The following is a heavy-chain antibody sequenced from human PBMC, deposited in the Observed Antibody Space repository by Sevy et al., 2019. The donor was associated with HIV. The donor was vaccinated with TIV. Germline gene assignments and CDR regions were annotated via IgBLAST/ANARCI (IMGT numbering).Heavy chain of an antibody. J-gene: IGHJ4*02. CDR1: GHTLNRLG. D-gene: IGHD3-22*01. CDR2: FDPEDGET. Sequence: SSVKVSCKVYGHTLNRLGIHWVRQAPGKGLEWMGSFDPEDGETFQAQKFQGRVTMTEDTSTDTAYMELSNLRSEDTAVYYCATTKDYYENSGDPFDYWGQGTLVTVSS. CDR3: ATTKDYYENSGDPFDY. V-gene: IGHV1-24*01.